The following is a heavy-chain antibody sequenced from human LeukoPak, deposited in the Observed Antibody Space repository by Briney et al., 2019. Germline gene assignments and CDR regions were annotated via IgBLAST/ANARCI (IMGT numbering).Heavy chain of an antibody. V-gene: IGHV3-74*01. Sequence: GGSLRLSCAASGFTFSGYWMHWVRQAPGEGMVWVSHINSDGSSTSYADSVKGRFTISRDYAKNTLHLQMNSLRAEDTAVYYCARQGASYAFDIWGQGTMVTVSS. CDR2: INSDGSST. J-gene: IGHJ3*02. CDR3: ARQGASYAFDI. D-gene: IGHD1-26*01. CDR1: GFTFSGYW.